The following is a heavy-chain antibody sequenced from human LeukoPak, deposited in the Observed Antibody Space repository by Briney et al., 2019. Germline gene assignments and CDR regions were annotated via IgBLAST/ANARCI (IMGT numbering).Heavy chain of an antibody. Sequence: ASVKVSCKASGYTFTSYYMHWVRQAPGQGLEWMGIINPSGGSTSYAQKFQGRVTVTRDTSTSTVYMELSSLRSEDTAVYYCARELSGTTYQGDNWFDPWGQGTLVTVSS. CDR3: ARELSGTTYQGDNWFDP. D-gene: IGHD1-14*01. V-gene: IGHV1-46*01. CDR2: INPSGGST. J-gene: IGHJ5*02. CDR1: GYTFTSYY.